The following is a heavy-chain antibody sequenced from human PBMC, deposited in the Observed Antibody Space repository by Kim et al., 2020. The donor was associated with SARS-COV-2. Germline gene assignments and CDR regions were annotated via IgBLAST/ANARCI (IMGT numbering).Heavy chain of an antibody. D-gene: IGHD3-10*01. CDR3: ARGGGWFGEKMSQGYYYYGMDV. J-gene: IGHJ6*02. CDR1: GFTVSSNY. Sequence: GGSLRLSCAASGFTVSSNYMSWVRQAPGKGLEWVSVIYSGGSTYYADSVKGRFTISRDNSKNTLYLQMNSLRAEDTAVYYCARGGGWFGEKMSQGYYYYGMDVWGQGTTVTVSS. CDR2: IYSGGST. V-gene: IGHV3-53*01.